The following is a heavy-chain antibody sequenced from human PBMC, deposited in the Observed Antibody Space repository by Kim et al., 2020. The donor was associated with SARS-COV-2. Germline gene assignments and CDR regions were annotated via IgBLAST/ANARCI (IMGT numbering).Heavy chain of an antibody. CDR2: IIPIFGTA. V-gene: IGHV1-69*13. Sequence: SVKVSCKASGGTFSSYAISWVRQAPGQGLEWMGGIIPIFGTANYAQKFQGRVTITADESTSTAYMELSSLRSEDTAVYYCARDPPYCSGGSCYSPNYYYGMDVWGQGTTVTVSS. CDR3: ARDPPYCSGGSCYSPNYYYGMDV. D-gene: IGHD2-15*01. J-gene: IGHJ6*02. CDR1: GGTFSSYA.